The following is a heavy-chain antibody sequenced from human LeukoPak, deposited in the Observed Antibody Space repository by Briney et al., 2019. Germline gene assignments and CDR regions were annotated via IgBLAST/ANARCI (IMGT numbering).Heavy chain of an antibody. CDR2: ISSSSSYI. D-gene: IGHD6-19*01. J-gene: IGHJ4*02. Sequence: GGSLRLSCAASGFTFSSYSMNWVRQAPGKGLEWVSSISSSSSYIYYADSVKGRFTISRDNAKNSLYLQMNSLRAEDTAIYYCAREDSSGLDYWGQGTLVTVSS. CDR1: GFTFSSYS. V-gene: IGHV3-21*01. CDR3: AREDSSGLDY.